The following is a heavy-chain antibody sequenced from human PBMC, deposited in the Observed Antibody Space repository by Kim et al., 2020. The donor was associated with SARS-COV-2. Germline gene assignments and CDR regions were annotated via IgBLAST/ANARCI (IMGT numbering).Heavy chain of an antibody. D-gene: IGHD3-3*01. V-gene: IGHV1-46*01. J-gene: IGHJ4*02. Sequence: STSYAQKFQGRVTMTRDTTTSTIYMELSSVTSEDTAVYYCAPDGGWSGYDWGQGTLVTVSS. CDR3: APDGGWSGYD. CDR2: ST.